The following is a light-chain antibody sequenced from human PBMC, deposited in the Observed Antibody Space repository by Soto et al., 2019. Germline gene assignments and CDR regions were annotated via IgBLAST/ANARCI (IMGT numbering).Light chain of an antibody. CDR1: QSVSSN. J-gene: IGKJ1*01. Sequence: EIVMTQSPATLSVSPGERATLSCRASQSVSSNLAWYQQKPGQAPRLPIYGASTRATGIPARFSGSGSGTEFTLTISSLQSEDFAVYYCQQYNNLPKTFGQGTKVDIK. V-gene: IGKV3-15*01. CDR3: QQYNNLPKT. CDR2: GAS.